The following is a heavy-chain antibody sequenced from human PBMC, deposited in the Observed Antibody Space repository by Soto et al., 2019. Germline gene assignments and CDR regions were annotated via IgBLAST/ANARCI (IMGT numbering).Heavy chain of an antibody. D-gene: IGHD2-2*01. CDR3: ARVSCETSCYSSYYYGMDV. J-gene: IGHJ6*02. V-gene: IGHV1-69*13. CDR2: IIPIFGTA. Sequence: RASVKVSCKASGGTFSSYAISWVRQAPGQGLEWMGGIIPIFGTANYAQKFQGRVTITADESTSTAYMELSSLRSEDTAVYYCARVSCETSCYSSYYYGMDVWGQGTTVTVSS. CDR1: GGTFSSYA.